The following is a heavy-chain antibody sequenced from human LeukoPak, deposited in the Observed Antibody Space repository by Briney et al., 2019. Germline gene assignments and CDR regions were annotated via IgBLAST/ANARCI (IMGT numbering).Heavy chain of an antibody. Sequence: PGGSLRLSCAASGFTVSTNYMSWVRQAPGKGLECVSVIYSGGSTYYAVSVKGRFTISTDNSKSTLYLQMNSLRAEDTAVYYCARGWYSSGWYYFDYWGQGTLVTVSS. D-gene: IGHD6-19*01. CDR2: IYSGGST. CDR3: ARGWYSSGWYYFDY. J-gene: IGHJ4*02. V-gene: IGHV3-53*01. CDR1: GFTVSTNY.